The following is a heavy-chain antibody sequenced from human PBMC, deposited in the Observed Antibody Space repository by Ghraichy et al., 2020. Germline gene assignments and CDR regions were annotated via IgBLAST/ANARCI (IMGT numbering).Heavy chain of an antibody. CDR1: GYTFTSYY. CDR2: INPSGGST. Sequence: ASVKVSCKASGYTFTSYYMHWVRQAPGQWLEWLGIINPSGGSTSYAQKFQGRVTMTRDTSTSTVYMELSSLRSEDTAVYYCARDNYDFWSGYSYGWFDPWGQGTLVTVSS. V-gene: IGHV1-46*01. D-gene: IGHD3-3*01. J-gene: IGHJ5*02. CDR3: ARDNYDFWSGYSYGWFDP.